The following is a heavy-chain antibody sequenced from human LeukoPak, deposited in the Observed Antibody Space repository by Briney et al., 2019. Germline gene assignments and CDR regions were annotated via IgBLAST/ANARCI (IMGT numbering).Heavy chain of an antibody. J-gene: IGHJ3*02. CDR3: ARGLGDTAMATPAFDI. D-gene: IGHD5-18*01. CDR1: GGSFSGYY. Sequence: SETLSLTWAVYGGSFSGYYWSWIRQPPGKGLEWIGEINHSGSTNYNPSLKSRVTISVDTSKNQFSLKLSSVTAADTAVYYCARGLGDTAMATPAFDIWGQGTMVTVSS. CDR2: INHSGST. V-gene: IGHV4-34*01.